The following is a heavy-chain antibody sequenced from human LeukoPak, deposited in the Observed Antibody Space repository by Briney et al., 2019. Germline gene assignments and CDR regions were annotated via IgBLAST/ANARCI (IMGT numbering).Heavy chain of an antibody. V-gene: IGHV3-48*03. CDR2: ISSSGSTI. CDR3: AREGTWNGFDY. CDR1: GFTFSSYE. D-gene: IGHD1-1*01. J-gene: IGHJ4*02. Sequence: GGSLRLSCAASGFTFSSYEMNWVRQAPGKGLEWVSYISSSGSTIYYADSVKGRFTISRDNAKNSLYLQMNSLRAEDTAVYYCAREGTWNGFDYWGQGTLVTGSS.